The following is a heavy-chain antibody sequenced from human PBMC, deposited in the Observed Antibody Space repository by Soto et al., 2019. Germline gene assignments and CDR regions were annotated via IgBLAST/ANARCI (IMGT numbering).Heavy chain of an antibody. CDR2: IIPIFGTA. V-gene: IGHV1-69*13. CDR1: GGTFSSYA. D-gene: IGHD4-17*01. CDR3: ARARGYGDYADYYYGMDV. J-gene: IGHJ6*02. Sequence: ASVKVSCKASGGTFSSYAISWVRQAPGQGLEWMGGIIPIFGTANYAQKFQGRVTITADESTSTAYMELSSLRSEDTAVYYCARARGYGDYADYYYGMDVWGQGTTVTVLL.